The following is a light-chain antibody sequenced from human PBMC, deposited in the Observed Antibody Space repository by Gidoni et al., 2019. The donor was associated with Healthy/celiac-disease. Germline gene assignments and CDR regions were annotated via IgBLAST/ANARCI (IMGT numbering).Light chain of an antibody. CDR2: GAS. J-gene: IGKJ4*01. Sequence: EIVLTQSPGTLSLSPGERATLSCRASQSVSSSYLAWYQQKPGHAPRLLIYGASSRATGIPDRFSGSGSGTDFTLTISRLEPEDFAVYYCQQYGSSLFTFGGGTQVEIK. V-gene: IGKV3-20*01. CDR3: QQYGSSLFT. CDR1: QSVSSSY.